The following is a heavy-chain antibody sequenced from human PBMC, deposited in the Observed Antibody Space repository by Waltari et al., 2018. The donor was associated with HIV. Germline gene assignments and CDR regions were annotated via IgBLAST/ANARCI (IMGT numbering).Heavy chain of an antibody. CDR3: ARDPLVEHRGILDY. J-gene: IGHJ4*02. V-gene: IGHV3-7*01. CDR1: GVTFSSNR. Sequence: EVQLGEYGGGLVQPGGPLRLSCAACGVTFSSNRESWVRQAPGKGLEWVANIKQDGSEKYYVDSVKGRFTISRDNAKNSLYLQMNSLRAEDTAVYYCARDPLVEHRGILDYWGQGTLVTVSS. D-gene: IGHD1-1*01. CDR2: IKQDGSEK.